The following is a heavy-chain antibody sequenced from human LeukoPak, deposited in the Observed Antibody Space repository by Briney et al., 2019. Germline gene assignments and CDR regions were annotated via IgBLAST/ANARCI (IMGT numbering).Heavy chain of an antibody. Sequence: GGSLRLSCAASGFTFSSYSMNWVRQAPGKGLEWVSSISSSSSYIYYADSVKGRFTISRDNAKNSLYLQMNSLRAEDTAVYYCARAEQLASRPDAFDIWGQGTMVTVSS. V-gene: IGHV3-21*01. CDR1: GFTFSSYS. J-gene: IGHJ3*02. CDR3: ARAEQLASRPDAFDI. CDR2: ISSSSSYI. D-gene: IGHD6-6*01.